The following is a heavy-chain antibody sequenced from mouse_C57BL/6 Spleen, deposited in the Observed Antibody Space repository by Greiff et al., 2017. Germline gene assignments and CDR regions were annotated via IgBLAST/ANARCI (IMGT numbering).Heavy chain of an antibody. D-gene: IGHD2-4*01. Sequence: QVQLKESGAELARPGASVKLSCKASGYTFTSYGISWVKQRTGQGLEWIGEIYPRSGNTYYNEKFKGKATLTTDKSSSTAYMELRRLTAEDSAVYFCARRGLRLYYFDYWGQGTTLTVSS. V-gene: IGHV1-81*01. CDR1: GYTFTSYG. J-gene: IGHJ2*01. CDR2: IYPRSGNT. CDR3: ARRGLRLYYFDY.